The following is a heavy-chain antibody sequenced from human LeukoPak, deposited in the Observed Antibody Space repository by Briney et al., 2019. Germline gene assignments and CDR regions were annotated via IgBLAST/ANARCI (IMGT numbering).Heavy chain of an antibody. V-gene: IGHV1-46*01. CDR3: VRPPSGKDKRHDVLDV. CDR2: INPYGGST. CDR1: GYIFASYY. D-gene: IGHD1-26*01. Sequence: ASVKVSCKASGYIFASYYMQWVRQAPGQGLEGMGIINPYGGSTSYARKFQGRVTMTRETSTSTVYMELSSLRSEDTAVYYCVRPPSGKDKRHDVLDVWGQGTVVTVSS. J-gene: IGHJ3*01.